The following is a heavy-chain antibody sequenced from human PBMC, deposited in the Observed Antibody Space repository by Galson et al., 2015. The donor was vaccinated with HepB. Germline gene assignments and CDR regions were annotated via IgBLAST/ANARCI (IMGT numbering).Heavy chain of an antibody. Sequence: SLRLSCAASGFTVSSNYMSWVRQAPGKGLEWVGRIKSKTDGGTTDYAAPVKGRFTISRDDSKNTLYLQMNSLKTEDTAVYYCTTDLYYYDSSGYREFDYWGQGTLVTVSS. V-gene: IGHV3-15*01. CDR1: GFTVSSNY. D-gene: IGHD3-22*01. CDR3: TTDLYYYDSSGYREFDY. J-gene: IGHJ4*02. CDR2: IKSKTDGGTT.